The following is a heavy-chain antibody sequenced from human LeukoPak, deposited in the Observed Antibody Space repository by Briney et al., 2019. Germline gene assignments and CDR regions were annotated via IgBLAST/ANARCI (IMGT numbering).Heavy chain of an antibody. V-gene: IGHV4-34*01. CDR3: ASSRIYYESSGWSYGMDV. Sequence: SETLSLTCGVYGGSFSGYYWSWIRQSPGMGLDWIAEINHSGTTNCNPSFKSRVTISLDMSKNQFFLELTSVTAADTAVYYCASSRIYYESSGWSYGMDVWGQGTTVTVSS. J-gene: IGHJ6*02. CDR1: GGSFSGYY. CDR2: INHSGTT. D-gene: IGHD3-22*01.